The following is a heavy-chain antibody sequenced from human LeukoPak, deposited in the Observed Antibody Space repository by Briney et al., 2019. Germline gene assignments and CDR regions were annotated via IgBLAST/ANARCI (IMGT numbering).Heavy chain of an antibody. V-gene: IGHV3-30*02. J-gene: IGHJ6*03. CDR2: IRFDGGNK. D-gene: IGHD3-10*01. Sequence: PGGSLRLSCAASGFIFSSYGMNWVRQGPGKGLEWVSFIRFDGGNKYYADSVKGRFTISRDNSKNTLFLQMNSLRSEDTAVYYCARGGYYASGTYINYYYYMDAWGKGTTVTISS. CDR1: GFIFSSYG. CDR3: ARGGYYASGTYINYYYYMDA.